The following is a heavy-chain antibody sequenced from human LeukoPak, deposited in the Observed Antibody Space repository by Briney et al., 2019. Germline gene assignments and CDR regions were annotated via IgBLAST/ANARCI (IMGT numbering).Heavy chain of an antibody. Sequence: ASVKLSCKSSGYTCTIYYMHWVRHPPGQGLEWVGIINPNGGNTSYAQKFQGRVTMTRATSTSTVYMELSSPRSEDTALYYCARVPMATLWFDYWGQGTLVTVSS. D-gene: IGHD5-24*01. V-gene: IGHV1-46*01. CDR2: INPNGGNT. J-gene: IGHJ4*02. CDR1: GYTCTIYY. CDR3: ARVPMATLWFDY.